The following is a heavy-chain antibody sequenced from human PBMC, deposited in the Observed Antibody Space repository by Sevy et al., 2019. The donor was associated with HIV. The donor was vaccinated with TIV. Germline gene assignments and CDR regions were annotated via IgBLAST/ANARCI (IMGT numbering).Heavy chain of an antibody. V-gene: IGHV3-7*01. Sequence: GGSLRLSCAASEFTFSGYWMSWVRQAPGKGLEWVANIKQDGSEKYYVDSVKGRFTISRDNAKNSLYLQMNSLRAEDTAVYYCARDRSWYTSGWSVDYWGQGTLVTVSS. CDR3: ARDRSWYTSGWSVDY. J-gene: IGHJ4*02. CDR2: IKQDGSEK. D-gene: IGHD6-19*01. CDR1: EFTFSGYW.